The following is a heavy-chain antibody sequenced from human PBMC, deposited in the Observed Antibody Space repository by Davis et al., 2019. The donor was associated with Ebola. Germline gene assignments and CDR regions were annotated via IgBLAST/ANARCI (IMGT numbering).Heavy chain of an antibody. J-gene: IGHJ4*02. CDR2: ISGSGGST. CDR1: GFTFSSNA. Sequence: GGSLTLSCAASGFTFSSNAMSWVRQAPGKGLEWVSAISGSGGSTYYADSVKGRFTISRDNSKNTLYLQMNSLRAEDTAVYYCAKGSRYGDYGDYFDYWGQGTLVTVSS. V-gene: IGHV3-23*01. CDR3: AKGSRYGDYGDYFDY. D-gene: IGHD4-17*01.